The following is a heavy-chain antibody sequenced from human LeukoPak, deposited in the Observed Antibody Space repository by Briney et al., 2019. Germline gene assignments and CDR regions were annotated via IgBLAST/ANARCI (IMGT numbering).Heavy chain of an antibody. CDR1: GGSISSGGYY. Sequence: SETLSLTCTVSGGSISSGGYYWSWIRQHPGKGLEWIGYIYYSGSTYYNPSLKSRVTISVDTSKNQFSLKLSSVTAADTAVYYCARGRYTYYYDSSGYYPFDYWGQGTLVTVSS. J-gene: IGHJ4*02. D-gene: IGHD3-22*01. V-gene: IGHV4-31*03. CDR3: ARGRYTYYYDSSGYYPFDY. CDR2: IYYSGST.